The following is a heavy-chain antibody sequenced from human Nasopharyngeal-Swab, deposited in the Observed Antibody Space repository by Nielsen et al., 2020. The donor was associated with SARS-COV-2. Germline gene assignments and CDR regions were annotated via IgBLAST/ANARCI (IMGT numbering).Heavy chain of an antibody. CDR2: IYYSGGT. D-gene: IGHD3-9*01. V-gene: IGHV4-31*02. Sequence: WIRQPPGKGLEWIGYIYYSGGTYYNPSLKSRVTISVDTSKNQFSLKLSSVTAADTAVYYCARGKFNILTGAAAFDIWGQGTMVTVSS. J-gene: IGHJ3*02. CDR3: ARGKFNILTGAAAFDI.